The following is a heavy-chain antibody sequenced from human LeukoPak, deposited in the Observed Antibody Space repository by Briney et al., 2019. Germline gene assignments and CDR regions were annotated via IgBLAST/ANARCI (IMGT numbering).Heavy chain of an antibody. CDR3: AESDILMVYAQFDY. Sequence: GASVKVSCKASGGTFSSYAISWVRQAPGQGLEWMGGIIPIFGTANYAQKFQGRVTITADESTSTAYMELSSLRSEDTAVYYCAESDILMVYAQFDYWGQGTLVTVSS. CDR2: IIPIFGTA. CDR1: GGTFSSYA. V-gene: IGHV1-69*13. J-gene: IGHJ4*02. D-gene: IGHD2-8*01.